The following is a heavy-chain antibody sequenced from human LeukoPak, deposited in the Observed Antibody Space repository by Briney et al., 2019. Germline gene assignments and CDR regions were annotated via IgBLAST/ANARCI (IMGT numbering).Heavy chain of an antibody. Sequence: ASVKVSCKAPGDIFNTDATSWVRQAPGQGLEWMGRIIPIFEIAHYAQNFQGRVTITADKSTSTAYMELSSLRPEDTAVYFCAIDRDGSLTPSAFDIWGHGTMVTVSS. CDR1: GDIFNTDA. V-gene: IGHV1-69*04. CDR3: AIDRDGSLTPSAFDI. CDR2: IIPIFEIA. D-gene: IGHD3-10*01. J-gene: IGHJ3*02.